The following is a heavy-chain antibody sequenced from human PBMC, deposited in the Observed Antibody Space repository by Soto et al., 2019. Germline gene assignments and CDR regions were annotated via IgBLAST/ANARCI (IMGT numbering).Heavy chain of an antibody. J-gene: IGHJ6*02. Sequence: GGSLRLSCAASGFTVSSNYMSWVRQAPGKGLEWVSVIYSGGSTYYADSVKGRFTTSRDNSKNTVYLQMNSLRAEDTAVYYCARDRYSGYDYYYFGMDVWGQGTTVTVSS. V-gene: IGHV3-53*01. CDR3: ARDRYSGYDYYYFGMDV. CDR2: IYSGGST. D-gene: IGHD5-12*01. CDR1: GFTVSSNY.